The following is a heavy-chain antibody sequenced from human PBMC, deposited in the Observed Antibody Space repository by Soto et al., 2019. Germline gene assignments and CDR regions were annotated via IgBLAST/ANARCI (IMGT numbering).Heavy chain of an antibody. CDR1: GDSLSSADYC. CDR2: ICYSGRS. V-gene: IGHV4-30-4*01. D-gene: IGHD5-12*01. CDR3: AREESGLFDY. Sequence: QVQLQESGPGLVKPSQTLSLTCTVSGDSLSSADYCWSWIRQAPGKGLERIGYICYSGRSYHNPSLKSRTSMSVDTSKKQFSLKLPSVTAADTAVYYCAREESGLFDYWGQGRLVTVSS. J-gene: IGHJ4*02.